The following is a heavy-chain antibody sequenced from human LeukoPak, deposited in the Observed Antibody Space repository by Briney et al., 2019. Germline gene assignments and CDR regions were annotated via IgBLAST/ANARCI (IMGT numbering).Heavy chain of an antibody. V-gene: IGHV3-30*04. CDR2: ISYDGSNK. D-gene: IGHD6-6*01. CDR3: VRERIAARRAFDY. CDR1: GFTFSSYA. J-gene: IGHJ4*02. Sequence: GGPLRLSCAASGFTFSSYAMHWVRQAPGKGLEWVAVISYDGSNKYYADSVKGRFTISRDNSKNTLYLQMNSLRAEDTAVYYCVRERIAARRAFDYWGQGTLVTVSS.